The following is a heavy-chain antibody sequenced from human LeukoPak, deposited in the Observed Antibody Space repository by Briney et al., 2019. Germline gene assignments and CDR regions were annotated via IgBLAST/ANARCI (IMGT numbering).Heavy chain of an antibody. Sequence: PGGSLRLSCAASGFSVSNNYMSWVRQPPGKGLEWVSVIYSGGSTYYADSVKGRFTISRDNSKNTLYLQVNSLRAEDMAVYYCASNLGARNAFDIWGQGTMVTVSS. D-gene: IGHD1-1*01. CDR1: GFSVSNNY. CDR2: IYSGGST. CDR3: ASNLGARNAFDI. J-gene: IGHJ3*02. V-gene: IGHV3-53*01.